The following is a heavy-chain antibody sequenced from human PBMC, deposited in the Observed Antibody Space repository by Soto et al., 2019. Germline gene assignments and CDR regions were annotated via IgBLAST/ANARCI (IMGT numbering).Heavy chain of an antibody. CDR1: GGSISSYY. Sequence: PSETLSLTCTVSGGSISSYYWSWIRQPPGKGLEWIGYIYYSGSTNYNPSLKSRVTISVDTSKNQFSLKLSSVTAADTAVYYCARATDYSNYNNWFDTWGQGTLVTVSS. D-gene: IGHD4-4*01. CDR2: IYYSGST. CDR3: ARATDYSNYNNWFDT. J-gene: IGHJ5*02. V-gene: IGHV4-59*01.